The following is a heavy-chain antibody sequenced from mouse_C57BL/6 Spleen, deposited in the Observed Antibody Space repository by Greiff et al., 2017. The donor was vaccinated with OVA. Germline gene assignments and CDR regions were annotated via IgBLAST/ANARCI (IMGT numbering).Heavy chain of an antibody. D-gene: IGHD2-4*01. CDR1: GFTFSSYA. J-gene: IGHJ1*03. V-gene: IGHV5-4*01. Sequence: EVQGVESGGGLVKPGGSLKLSCAASGFTFSSYAMSWVRQTPEKRLEWVATISDGGSYTYYPDNVKGRFTISRDNAKNNLYLQMSHLKSEDTAMYYCAREGYDYDGYFDVWGTGTTVTVSS. CDR3: AREGYDYDGYFDV. CDR2: ISDGGSYT.